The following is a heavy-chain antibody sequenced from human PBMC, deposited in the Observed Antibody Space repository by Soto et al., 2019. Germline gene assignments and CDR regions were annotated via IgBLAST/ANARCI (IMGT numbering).Heavy chain of an antibody. CDR2: IIPIFGTA. Sequence: GASVKVSCKASGGTFSSYAISWVRQAPGQGLEWMGGIIPIFGTANYAQKFQGRVTITADESTSTAYMELSSLRSEDTAVYYCAREGGTYYYGSGSFRNRDRPYADYYYYGMDVWGQGTTVTVSS. CDR3: AREGGTYYYGSGSFRNRDRPYADYYYYGMDV. J-gene: IGHJ6*02. D-gene: IGHD3-10*01. CDR1: GGTFSSYA. V-gene: IGHV1-69*13.